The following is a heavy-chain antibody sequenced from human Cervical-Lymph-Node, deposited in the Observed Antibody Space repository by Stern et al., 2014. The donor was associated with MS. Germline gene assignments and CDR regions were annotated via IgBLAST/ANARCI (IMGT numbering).Heavy chain of an antibody. J-gene: IGHJ6*02. Sequence: EVQLLESGGGVVQPGGSLRLSCAASGFTFSNQWMHWVRQAPGKGLGWVSRINRDGSSTNYVDSVKGRFTISRENAKKTLYHHMNSLRAEDTAVYYCARSNYGMDVWGQGTTVAVSS. V-gene: IGHV3-74*02. D-gene: IGHD2-8*01. CDR1: GFTFSNQW. CDR3: ARSNYGMDV. CDR2: INRDGSST.